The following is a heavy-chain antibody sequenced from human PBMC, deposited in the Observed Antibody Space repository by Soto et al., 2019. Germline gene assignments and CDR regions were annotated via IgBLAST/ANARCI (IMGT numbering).Heavy chain of an antibody. CDR1: GGSISSGFYS. J-gene: IGHJ5*02. CDR2: IYNRGNT. CDR3: ARGTDGVWNWFDP. Sequence: TRSLTGAVSGGSISSGFYSWSWIRQPPGQGVEGIGYIYNRGNTYYNPSLMRRVTISADRSQNHFSLKLTSVTAADTAVYYCARGTDGVWNWFDPWGQGTQVTVSS. D-gene: IGHD2-8*01. V-gene: IGHV4-30-2*01.